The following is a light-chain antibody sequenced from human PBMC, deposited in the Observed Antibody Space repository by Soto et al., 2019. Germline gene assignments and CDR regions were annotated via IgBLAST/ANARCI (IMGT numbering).Light chain of an antibody. CDR1: QFIPIH. V-gene: IGKV3-11*01. Sequence: EILLTQSPGTLSLSPGERATLSCRASQFIPIHLAWYQQKPGQPPRLLIYDAFDRAAGIPARFSGSGSGTDFTLTISSLEPEDFAVYYCPHRHNWPWTFGQGTKVDI. CDR2: DAF. J-gene: IGKJ1*01. CDR3: PHRHNWPWT.